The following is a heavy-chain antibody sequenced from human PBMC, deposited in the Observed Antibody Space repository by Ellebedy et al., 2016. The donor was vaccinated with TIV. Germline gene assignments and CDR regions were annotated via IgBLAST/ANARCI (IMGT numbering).Heavy chain of an antibody. J-gene: IGHJ4*02. V-gene: IGHV3-11*05. CDR2: ISSRSDYT. CDR1: GFTFSDFY. D-gene: IGHD4-17*01. Sequence: GESLKISXVASGFTFSDFYMSWIRQAPGKGLEWVSYISSRSDYTKYADSVRGRFTISRDNAKNSLYLQMSSLRPEDTALYYCVKDTTPGGADSWGQGTLVTVSS. CDR3: VKDTTPGGADS.